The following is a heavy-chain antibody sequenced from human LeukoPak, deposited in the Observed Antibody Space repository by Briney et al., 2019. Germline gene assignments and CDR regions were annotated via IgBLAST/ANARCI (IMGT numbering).Heavy chain of an antibody. D-gene: IGHD4-11*01. J-gene: IGHJ5*02. V-gene: IGHV3-11*04. CDR3: ARGAYSKIDP. CDR1: GFTFSDYY. CDR2: ITNSVSTI. Sequence: GGSLRLSCAASGFTFSDYYMSWIRQAPGKGLEWVSYITNSVSTIYYADSVKGRFTISRDNAKNSLYLQMNSLRDEDTAVYYYARGAYSKIDPWGQGTLVIVSS.